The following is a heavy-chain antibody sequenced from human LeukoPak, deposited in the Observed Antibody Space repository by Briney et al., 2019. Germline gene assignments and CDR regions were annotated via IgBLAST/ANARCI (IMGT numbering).Heavy chain of an antibody. Sequence: GGSLRLSCAASGFTFSSYGMHWVRQAPGKGLEWVAVIWYDGSNKYYADSVKGRFTISRDNAKNSLYLQMNSLRDEDTAVYYCARKTVYYGSGSDAFDIWGQGTMVTVSS. D-gene: IGHD3-10*01. CDR3: ARKTVYYGSGSDAFDI. V-gene: IGHV3-33*01. J-gene: IGHJ3*02. CDR1: GFTFSSYG. CDR2: IWYDGSNK.